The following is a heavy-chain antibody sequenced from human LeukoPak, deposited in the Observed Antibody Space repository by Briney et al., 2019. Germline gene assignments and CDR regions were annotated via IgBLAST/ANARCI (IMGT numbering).Heavy chain of an antibody. D-gene: IGHD6-13*01. CDR2: IYYSGST. Sequence: SETLPLTCTVSDGSISTYYWSWIRQPPGKGLEWIGYIYYSGSTNYNPSLKSRVTISVDTSKNQFSLKLRTVTAADTAVYYCARQKAAAGYWFDPWGQGTLVTVSS. V-gene: IGHV4-59*08. CDR1: DGSISTYY. CDR3: ARQKAAAGYWFDP. J-gene: IGHJ5*02.